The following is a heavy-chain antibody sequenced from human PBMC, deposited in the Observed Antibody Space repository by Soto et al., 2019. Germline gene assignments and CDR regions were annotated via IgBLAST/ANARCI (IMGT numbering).Heavy chain of an antibody. CDR2: IWYDGSNK. CDR3: ARGGSFMALHYGMDV. V-gene: IGHV3-33*01. D-gene: IGHD3-10*01. J-gene: IGHJ6*02. Sequence: QVQLVESGGGVVQPGRSLRLSCAASGFTFSSYGMHWVRQAPGKGLEWVAVIWYDGSNKYYADSVKGRFTISRDNSKNTLYLQMNSLRAEDTAVYYCARGGSFMALHYGMDVWGQGTTVTVSS. CDR1: GFTFSSYG.